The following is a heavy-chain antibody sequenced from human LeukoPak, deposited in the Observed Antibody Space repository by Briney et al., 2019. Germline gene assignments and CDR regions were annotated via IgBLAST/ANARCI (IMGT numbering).Heavy chain of an antibody. CDR1: GFTFSNYA. Sequence: GGSLRLSCAASGFTFSNYAMNWVRQAPGKGLEWVAVMSGSGASTHYADSVKGRFTISRDNSKNTLYLQMNSLRAEDTAVYYCAKDSGDIYYYYYMDIWGKGTTVTVSS. V-gene: IGHV3-23*01. CDR3: AKDSGDIYYYYYMDI. D-gene: IGHD1-1*01. CDR2: MSGSGAST. J-gene: IGHJ6*03.